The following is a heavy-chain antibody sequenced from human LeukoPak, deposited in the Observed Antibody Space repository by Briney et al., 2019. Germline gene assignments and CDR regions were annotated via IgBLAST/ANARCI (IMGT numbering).Heavy chain of an antibody. D-gene: IGHD3-10*01. CDR1: GFTVSYNY. CDR3: FVGPHPYDSGDWPPN. J-gene: IGHJ4*02. Sequence: GGSLRLSCAVPGFTVSYNYMSWVRQAPGKGLEWVSVIYSGGTIHYADSVKGRFTISRDNSKNTLFLQMNSLRAEDTAVYYCFVGPHPYDSGDWPPNWGQGTLVTVSS. CDR2: IYSGGTI. V-gene: IGHV3-66*01.